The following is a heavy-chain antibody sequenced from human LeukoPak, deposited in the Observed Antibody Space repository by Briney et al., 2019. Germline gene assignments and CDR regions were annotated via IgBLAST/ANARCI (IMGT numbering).Heavy chain of an antibody. D-gene: IGHD6-19*01. J-gene: IGHJ4*02. CDR2: ISSSGSTI. Sequence: GGSLRLSCAASGFTFSDYYMSWIRQAPGKGLEWVSYISSSGSTIYYADSVKGRFTISRDNAKNSLYLQMNSLRAEDTALYYCAKSWHSSGWYFHYWGQGTLVTVSS. CDR1: GFTFSDYY. CDR3: AKSWHSSGWYFHY. V-gene: IGHV3-11*01.